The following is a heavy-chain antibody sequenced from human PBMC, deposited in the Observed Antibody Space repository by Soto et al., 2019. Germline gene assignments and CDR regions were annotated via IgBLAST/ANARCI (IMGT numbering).Heavy chain of an antibody. D-gene: IGHD2-2*01. CDR2: IYSGGST. Sequence: EVQLVETGGGLIQPGGSLRRFCAASGFIVSSHYMSWVRQAPGKGLEWVSAIYSGGSTYYTDSVEGRFTISRDVSKNILYLQMNSLRADDTAVYYCARDRGDCSSVSCYGSFYYGLDVWGQGTTVIVSS. CDR3: ARDRGDCSSVSCYGSFYYGLDV. J-gene: IGHJ6*02. CDR1: GFIVSSHY. V-gene: IGHV3-53*02.